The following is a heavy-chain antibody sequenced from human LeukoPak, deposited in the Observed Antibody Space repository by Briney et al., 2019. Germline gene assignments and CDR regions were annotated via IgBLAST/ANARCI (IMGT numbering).Heavy chain of an antibody. CDR3: AKRGSGWYIFDY. V-gene: IGHV3-23*01. CDR2: ISGSGGST. CDR1: GFTSIAYA. J-gene: IGHJ4*02. D-gene: IGHD6-19*01. Sequence: PGGSLRLSCVGSGFTSIAYAMSWVRQAPGKGLEWVSAISGSGGSTYYADSVKGRFTISRDNSKNTLYLQMNSLRAEDTAVYYCAKRGSGWYIFDYWGQGTLVTVSS.